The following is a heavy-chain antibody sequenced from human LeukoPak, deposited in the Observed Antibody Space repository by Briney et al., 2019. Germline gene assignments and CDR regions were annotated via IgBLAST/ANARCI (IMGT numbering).Heavy chain of an antibody. CDR1: GFTVSSNY. CDR3: ARDMHYHDSSGFYDY. Sequence: GGSLRLSCAASGFTVSSNYMSWVRQAPGKGLEWVSVIYSGGSTYYADSVKGRFTIPRDNSKNTLYLQMNSLRAEDTAVYYCARDMHYHDSSGFYDYWGQGTLVTVSS. J-gene: IGHJ4*02. V-gene: IGHV3-66*01. D-gene: IGHD3-22*01. CDR2: IYSGGST.